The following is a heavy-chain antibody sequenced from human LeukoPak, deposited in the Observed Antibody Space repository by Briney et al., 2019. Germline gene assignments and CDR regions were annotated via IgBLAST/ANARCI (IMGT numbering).Heavy chain of an antibody. CDR2: IWYDGSNK. J-gene: IGHJ4*02. CDR3: ARVGRESVDY. D-gene: IGHD3-10*01. CDR1: GFTFSSYG. Sequence: PGGSLRLSCAASGFTFSSYGMHWVRQAPGKGLEWVAVIWYDGSNKYYADSVKGRFTISRDNSKNTLYLQMNSLRAEDTAVYYCARVGRESVDYWAREPWSPSPQ. V-gene: IGHV3-33*01.